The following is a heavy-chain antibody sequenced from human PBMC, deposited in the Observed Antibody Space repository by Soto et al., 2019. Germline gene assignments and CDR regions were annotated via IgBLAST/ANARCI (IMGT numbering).Heavy chain of an antibody. V-gene: IGHV4-34*01. CDR1: GGSFSGYC. J-gene: IGHJ6*02. D-gene: IGHD3-10*01. CDR3: ASLPRITMVRGVITTDYYGMDV. CDR2: INHSGST. Sequence: SETLSLTCAVYGGSFSGYCWSCIRQPPGKGLEWIGEINHSGSTNYNPSLKSRVTISVDTSKNQFSLKLSSVTAADTAVYYCASLPRITMVRGVITTDYYGMDVWGQGTTVT.